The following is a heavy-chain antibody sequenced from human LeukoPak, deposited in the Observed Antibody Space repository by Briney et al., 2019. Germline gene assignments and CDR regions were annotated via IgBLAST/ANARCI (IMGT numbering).Heavy chain of an antibody. J-gene: IGHJ3*02. V-gene: IGHV4-59*08. CDR1: GGSISSYY. D-gene: IGHD3-22*01. Sequence: SETLSLTCTVSGGSISSYYWSWIRQPPGKGLEWIGYIYYSGSTNYNPSLKSRVTISVDTSKNQFSLKLSSVTAADTAVYYCARHAEYYYDSSGYPIGAFDIWGQGTRVTVSS. CDR2: IYYSGST. CDR3: ARHAEYYYDSSGYPIGAFDI.